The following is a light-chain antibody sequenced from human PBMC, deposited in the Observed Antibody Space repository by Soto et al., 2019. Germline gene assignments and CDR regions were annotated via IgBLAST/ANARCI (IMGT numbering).Light chain of an antibody. J-gene: IGKJ2*01. Sequence: EIVLTQSPATLSLSPGERATLSCRASQSVSSNLAWYQQKPGQAPRILIYDASNRATGIPARFSGSRSGTDFTLTISNLEPEDVAVYYCQRRSNWPGTFGHGTKLEIK. V-gene: IGKV3-11*01. CDR2: DAS. CDR1: QSVSSN. CDR3: QRRSNWPGT.